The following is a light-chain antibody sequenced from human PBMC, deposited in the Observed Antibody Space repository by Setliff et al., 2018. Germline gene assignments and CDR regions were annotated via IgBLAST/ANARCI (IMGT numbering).Light chain of an antibody. CDR3: AAWDDSRNGVV. Sequence: KRVTMSCAGSTSNTGSNSVSWYQQTPGTAPKVLIYKNIERPSGVPDRFSGSKSGTSASLAISGLQSEDEADYYCAAWDDSRNGVVFGGGTKVTVL. J-gene: IGLJ2*01. CDR2: KNI. CDR1: TSNTGSNS. V-gene: IGLV1-44*01.